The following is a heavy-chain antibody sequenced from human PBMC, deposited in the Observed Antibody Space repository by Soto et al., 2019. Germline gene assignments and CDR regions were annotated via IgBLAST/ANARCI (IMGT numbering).Heavy chain of an antibody. V-gene: IGHV3-53*01. J-gene: IGHJ5*02. CDR1: GFIFTSDY. CDR2: IFSGCNT. CDR3: ARVGDYCRCGRCDPNEFDP. Sequence: EVQLVESGGGLIQPGKSLRLSCEASGFIFTSDYMSWVRQAPGKGLEWVSVIFSGCNTYYADPVNGRFTISSDDSKNTLFLQMNSLSAEATAVYYRARVGDYCRCGRCDPNEFDPWGQGTLVTVSS. D-gene: IGHD2-15*01.